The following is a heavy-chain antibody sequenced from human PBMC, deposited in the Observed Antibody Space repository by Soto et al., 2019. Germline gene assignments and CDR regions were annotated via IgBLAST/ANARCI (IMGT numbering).Heavy chain of an antibody. CDR2: INAGNGNT. V-gene: IGHV1-3*01. CDR1: GYTFTSYA. CDR3: ARELYYDFWSGYSVVGDYYYGMDV. J-gene: IGHJ6*02. Sequence: ASVKVSCKASGYTFTSYAMHWVRQAPGQRLEWMGWINAGNGNTKYSQKFQGRVTITRDTSASTAYMELSSLRSEDTAVYYCARELYYDFWSGYSVVGDYYYGMDVWGQGTTVTVSS. D-gene: IGHD3-3*01.